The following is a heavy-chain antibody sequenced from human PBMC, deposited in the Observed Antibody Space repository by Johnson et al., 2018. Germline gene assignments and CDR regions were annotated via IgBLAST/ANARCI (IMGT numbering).Heavy chain of an antibody. J-gene: IGHJ3*02. D-gene: IGHD3-9*01. Sequence: VQLVESGGGVVQPGRSLRLSCAASGFTFSSYGMHWVRQAPGKGLEWVVVISYDGSNKYYADSVKGRFTISRDNSKNTLYLQMNSLRAEDTAVYYFAKGVLRYFDWGDVFDIWGQGTMVTVSS. CDR1: GFTFSSYG. V-gene: IGHV3-30*18. CDR3: AKGVLRYFDWGDVFDI. CDR2: ISYDGSNK.